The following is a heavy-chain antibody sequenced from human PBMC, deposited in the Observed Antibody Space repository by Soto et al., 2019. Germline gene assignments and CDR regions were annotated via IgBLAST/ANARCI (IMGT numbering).Heavy chain of an antibody. CDR3: AKGYAMDV. CDR1: GYTVTNFD. CDR2: MNLNRGNT. Sequence: QVQLVQSGAEVKKPGASVKVSCKASGYTVTNFDINWVRQATGQGLEWMGWMNLNRGNTGYAQKFRDRVTMTRNSSISTAYVELSSLRSEDTAVYYCAKGYAMDVWGQGTTVTVSS. V-gene: IGHV1-8*01. J-gene: IGHJ6*02.